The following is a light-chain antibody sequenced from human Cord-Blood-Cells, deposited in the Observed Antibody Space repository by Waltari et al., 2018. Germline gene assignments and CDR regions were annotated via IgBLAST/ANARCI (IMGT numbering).Light chain of an antibody. Sequence: QSALTQPPSASGSPGQSVTISCTGTSSDVGGYNYVSWYQQNPGKAPKHMVYEVSKRPSGVPDRFSGSKSGDKACLTVSGLQAEDEADYYCSSYAGSNNYVFGTGTKVTVL. CDR3: SSYAGSNNYV. CDR2: EVS. V-gene: IGLV2-8*01. J-gene: IGLJ1*01. CDR1: SSDVGGYNY.